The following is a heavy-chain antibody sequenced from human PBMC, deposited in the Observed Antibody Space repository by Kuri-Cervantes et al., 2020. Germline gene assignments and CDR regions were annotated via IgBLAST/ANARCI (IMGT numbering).Heavy chain of an antibody. CDR2: ISYDGSNK. V-gene: IGHV3-30-3*01. Sequence: GGSLRLSCAASGFTFSSYAMHWVRQAPGKGLEWVAVISYDGSNKYYADSVKGRFTISRDNSKNSLYLQMNSLRAEDTALYYRAKDIDSSGMVLDCWGQGTLVTVSS. CDR1: GFTFSSYA. J-gene: IGHJ4*02. CDR3: AKDIDSSGMVLDC. D-gene: IGHD3-22*01.